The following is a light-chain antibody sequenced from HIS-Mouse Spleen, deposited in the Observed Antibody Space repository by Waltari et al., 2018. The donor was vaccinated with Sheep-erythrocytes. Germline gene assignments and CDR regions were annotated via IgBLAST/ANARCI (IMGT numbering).Light chain of an antibody. J-gene: IGLJ3*02. V-gene: IGLV2-23*01. Sequence: QSALTQPASVSGSPGQSITISCTGTSSDVGSYNLVSWYQQHPGKAPKLRIYEGSKRPSGVSNRSSGSKSGNTASLTISGLQAEDEADYYCCSYAGSSTPWVFGGGTKLTVL. CDR1: SSDVGSYNL. CDR3: CSYAGSSTPWV. CDR2: EGS.